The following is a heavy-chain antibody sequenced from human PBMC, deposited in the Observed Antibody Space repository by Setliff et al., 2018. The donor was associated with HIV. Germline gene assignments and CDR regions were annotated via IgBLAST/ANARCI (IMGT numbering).Heavy chain of an antibody. CDR1: GYTFTSYA. Sequence: ASVKVSCKASGYTFTSYAMNWVRQAPGQGLEWMGWINTNTGNPTYAQGFTGRFAFSLDTSVSTAYLQISSLKAEDTAVYYCARMATVYYYYMDVWGKGTTVTVSS. D-gene: IGHD4-4*01. CDR3: ARMATVYYYYMDV. J-gene: IGHJ6*03. CDR2: INTNTGNP. V-gene: IGHV7-4-1*02.